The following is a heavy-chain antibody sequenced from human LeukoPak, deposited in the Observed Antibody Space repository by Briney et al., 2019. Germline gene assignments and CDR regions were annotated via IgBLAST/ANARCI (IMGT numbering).Heavy chain of an antibody. J-gene: IGHJ3*02. CDR3: ARDPHGDYVGAFEM. CDR1: GFTFSNYA. D-gene: IGHD4-17*01. CDR2: IRSGGGGS. V-gene: IGHV3-23*01. Sequence: GVSLRLSCAASGFTFSNYAMIWVRQAPGRGLEWVSAIRSGGGGSLYADSGKGRFTISRDNSKNTLFLQMNNMRAEDTAVYYCARDPHGDYVGAFEMWGPGTKVTVS.